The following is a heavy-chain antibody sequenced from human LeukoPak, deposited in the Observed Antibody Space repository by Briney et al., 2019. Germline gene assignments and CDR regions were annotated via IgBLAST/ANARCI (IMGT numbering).Heavy chain of an antibody. CDR3: ARVVASAGVQLMDV. Sequence: GGSLRLSCAASGFTFSTYWMHWVRQTPGKGLEWVSRINSDGSSTIYADSVKGRFTISRDNAKNTLYLQMNNLRADDTAVYYCARVVASAGVQLMDVWGKGTTVTVSS. CDR2: INSDGSST. J-gene: IGHJ6*04. CDR1: GFTFSTYW. D-gene: IGHD6-13*01. V-gene: IGHV3-74*01.